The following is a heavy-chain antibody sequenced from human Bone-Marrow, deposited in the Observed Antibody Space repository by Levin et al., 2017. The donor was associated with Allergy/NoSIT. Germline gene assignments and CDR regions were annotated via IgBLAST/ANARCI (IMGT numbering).Heavy chain of an antibody. CDR2: ITRDGGGT. V-gene: IGHV3-43*01. Sequence: GGSLRLSCAASGFTFDDYTMHWVRQAPGKGLEWVSLITRDGGGTYHAASVKGRFTVSRDNSKNSLYLQMNSLRTEDTALYYCSTEKHRYFDYWGQGTLVTVSS. J-gene: IGHJ4*02. CDR1: GFTFDDYT. CDR3: STEKHRYFDY. D-gene: IGHD2-21*01.